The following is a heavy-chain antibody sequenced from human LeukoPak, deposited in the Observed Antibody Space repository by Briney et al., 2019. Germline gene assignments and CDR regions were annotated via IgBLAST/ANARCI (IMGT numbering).Heavy chain of an antibody. CDR1: GFTFSNYA. D-gene: IGHD6-6*01. CDR3: TKGGRHVDY. V-gene: IGHV3-23*01. J-gene: IGHJ4*02. Sequence: GGSLRLSCAASGFTFSNYAMSWVRQAPGEGLEWVAVITSTGGNAYYADSVKGRFTISRDNSKNTLFLQMNSLRAEDTAMYYCTKGGRHVDYWGQGTLVTVSS. CDR2: ITSTGGNA.